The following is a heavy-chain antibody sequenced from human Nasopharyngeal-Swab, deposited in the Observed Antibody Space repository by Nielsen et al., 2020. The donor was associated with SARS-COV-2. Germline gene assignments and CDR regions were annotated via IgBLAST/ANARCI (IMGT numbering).Heavy chain of an antibody. CDR3: ARGLSPYDY. D-gene: IGHD2/OR15-2a*01. CDR1: GFTVSSNY. Sequence: GEYLKISCAASGFTVSSNYMSWVRQAPGKGLEWVSVIYSGGSTYYADSVKGRFTISRDNSKNTLYLQMNSLRAEDTAVYYCARGLSPYDYWGQGTLVTVSS. J-gene: IGHJ4*02. V-gene: IGHV3-53*01. CDR2: IYSGGST.